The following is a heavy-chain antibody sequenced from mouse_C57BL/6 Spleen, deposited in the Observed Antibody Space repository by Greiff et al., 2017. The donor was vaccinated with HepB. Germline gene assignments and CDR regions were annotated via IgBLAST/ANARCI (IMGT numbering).Heavy chain of an antibody. V-gene: IGHV5-17*01. CDR2: ISSGSSTI. CDR1: GFTFSDYG. J-gene: IGHJ4*01. Sequence: EVQRVESGGGLVKPGGSLKLSCAASGFTFSDYGMHWVRQAPEKGLEWVAYISSGSSTIYYADTVKGRFTISRDNAKNTLFLQMTSLRSEDTAMYYCAREGDYDYYYAMDYWGQGTSVTVSS. CDR3: AREGDYDYYYAMDY. D-gene: IGHD2-4*01.